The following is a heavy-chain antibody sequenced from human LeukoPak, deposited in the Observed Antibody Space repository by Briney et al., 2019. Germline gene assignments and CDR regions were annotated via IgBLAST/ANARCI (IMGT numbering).Heavy chain of an antibody. V-gene: IGHV4-34*01. CDR2: INHSGST. Sequence: SETLSLTCAVYGGSFSGYYWSWIRQPPGRGLEWIGEINHSGSTNYNPSLKSRVTISVDTSKNQFSLKLSSVTAADTAVYYCARGIRGVVVAATKVNYYYYYMDVWGKGTTVTVSS. CDR3: ARGIRGVVVAATKVNYYYYYMDV. D-gene: IGHD2-15*01. CDR1: GGSFSGYY. J-gene: IGHJ6*03.